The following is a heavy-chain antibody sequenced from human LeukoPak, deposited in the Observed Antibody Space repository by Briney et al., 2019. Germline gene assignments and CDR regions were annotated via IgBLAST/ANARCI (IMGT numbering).Heavy chain of an antibody. J-gene: IGHJ5*02. Sequence: ASVKVSCKTSGYTFTDYYMHWVRQAPGQGLEWMGWINPNIGGTNYAQKFQGRVTMTRDTSISTAYMELSRLRSDDTAVYYCARDLNYDFWSGYSNWFDPWGQGTLVTVSS. D-gene: IGHD3-3*01. CDR1: GYTFTDYY. CDR2: INPNIGGT. V-gene: IGHV1-2*02. CDR3: ARDLNYDFWSGYSNWFDP.